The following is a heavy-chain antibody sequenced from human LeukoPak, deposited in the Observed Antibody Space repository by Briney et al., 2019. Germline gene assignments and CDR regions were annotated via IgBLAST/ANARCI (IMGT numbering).Heavy chain of an antibody. CDR2: IYTGGST. CDR3: ARYCSDISCYSFDV. V-gene: IGHV3-53*01. CDR1: GFTFSSDY. Sequence: GGSLRLSCAASGFTFSSDYMSWVRQAPGKGLEWVSVIYTGGSTYYADSVKGRFTISRDNSKNTLCLQMNSLRAEDTAVYYCARYCSDISCYSFDVWGQGTMVTVSS. D-gene: IGHD2-2*01. J-gene: IGHJ3*01.